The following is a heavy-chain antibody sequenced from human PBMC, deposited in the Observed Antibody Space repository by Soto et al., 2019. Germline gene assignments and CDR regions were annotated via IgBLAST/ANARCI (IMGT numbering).Heavy chain of an antibody. CDR1: GFTFSNYA. CDR3: AKAYFVWSSEQPYYFDY. V-gene: IGHV3-23*01. D-gene: IGHD3-16*01. CDR2: ISGSGGRS. Sequence: EVQLLDSGGGLVQPGGSLRLSCAASGFTFSNYAMTWVRQGPGKGLEWVSGISGSGGRSYYADSVKGRFTTSRDNSKSTLYLPMNSLRAEDTAVYYCAKAYFVWSSEQPYYFDYWGQGTLVTVSS. J-gene: IGHJ4*02.